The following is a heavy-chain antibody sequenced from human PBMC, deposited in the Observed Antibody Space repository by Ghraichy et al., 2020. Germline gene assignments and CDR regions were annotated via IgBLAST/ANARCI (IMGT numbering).Heavy chain of an antibody. CDR2: IYYTGTT. CDR1: GGSVSSGNFY. V-gene: IGHV4-61*01. CDR3: ARGAWIQLWLPDY. J-gene: IGHJ4*02. Sequence: SETLSLTCTVSGGSVSSGNFYWNWIRQSPGKRPEWIGYIYYTGTTNYNPSLKSRVTISVDTSKNQFSLRLDSVTAADTAVYYCARGAWIQLWLPDYWGPGALVTVP. D-gene: IGHD5-18*01.